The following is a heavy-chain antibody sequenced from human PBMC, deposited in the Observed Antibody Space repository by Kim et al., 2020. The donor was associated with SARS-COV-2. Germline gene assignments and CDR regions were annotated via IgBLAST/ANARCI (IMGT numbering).Heavy chain of an antibody. CDR3: AKDRGSYYLAPYYFDY. Sequence: GGSLRLSCAASGFTFSSYAMSWVRQAPGKGLEWVSVIYSGGSSTYYADSVKGRFTISRDNSKNTLYLQMNSLRAEDTAVYYCAKDRGSYYLAPYYFDYWG. J-gene: IGHJ4*01. D-gene: IGHD1-26*01. CDR2: IYSGGSST. CDR1: GFTFSSYA. V-gene: IGHV3-23*03.